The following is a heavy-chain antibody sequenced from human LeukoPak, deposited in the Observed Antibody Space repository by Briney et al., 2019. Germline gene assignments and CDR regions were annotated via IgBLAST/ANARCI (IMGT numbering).Heavy chain of an antibody. V-gene: IGHV4-31*03. J-gene: IGHJ6*02. CDR3: ARGRYYYGSGSYYNVPPYYGMDV. D-gene: IGHD3-10*01. CDR2: IYYSGST. CDR1: GGSISSGGYY. Sequence: PSETLSLTCTVSGGSISSGGYYWSWLRQHPGKGLEWIGYIYYSGSTYYNPSLKSRVTISVDTSKNQFSLKLSSVTAADTAVYYCARGRYYYGSGSYYNVPPYYGMDVWGQGTTVTVSS.